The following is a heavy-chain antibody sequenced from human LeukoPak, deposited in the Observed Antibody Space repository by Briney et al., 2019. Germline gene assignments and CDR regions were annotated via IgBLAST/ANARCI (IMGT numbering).Heavy chain of an antibody. J-gene: IGHJ4*02. CDR2: IYYSGSP. CDR3: AYGGDAYKTGY. CDR1: GASITDYY. D-gene: IGHD5-24*01. Sequence: PSETLPLTCTVSGASITDYYWSWIRQPPAKGLEWIGYIYYSGSPNYNPSLKSRVTFSLDTSQNQFSLKLTSVTAADTTVYYCAYGGDAYKTGYWGQGTLVTVSS. V-gene: IGHV4-59*01.